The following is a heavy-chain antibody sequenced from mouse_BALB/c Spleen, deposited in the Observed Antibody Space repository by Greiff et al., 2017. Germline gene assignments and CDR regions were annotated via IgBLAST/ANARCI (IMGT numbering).Heavy chain of an antibody. J-gene: IGHJ4*01. CDR2: IWAGGST. CDR3: ARDPMITTDTMDY. V-gene: IGHV2-9*02. Sequence: QVQLKESGPGLVAPSQSLSITCTVSGFSLTSYGVHWVRQPPGKGLEWLGVIWAGGSTNYNSALMSRLSISKDNSKSQVFLKMNSLQTDDTAMYYCARDPMITTDTMDYWGQGTSVTVSS. D-gene: IGHD2-4*01. CDR1: GFSLTSYG.